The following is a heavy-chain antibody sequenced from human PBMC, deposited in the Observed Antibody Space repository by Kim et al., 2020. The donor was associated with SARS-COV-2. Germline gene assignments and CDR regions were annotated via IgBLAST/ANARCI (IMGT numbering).Heavy chain of an antibody. D-gene: IGHD3-10*01. V-gene: IGHV3-43*01. Sequence: YVDSVRGRFTISRDNSTNSLYLQMNGLRSEDTAYYYCERGRGSGAVLVDFWGQGTLVTVSS. J-gene: IGHJ4*02. CDR3: ERGRGSGAVLVDF.